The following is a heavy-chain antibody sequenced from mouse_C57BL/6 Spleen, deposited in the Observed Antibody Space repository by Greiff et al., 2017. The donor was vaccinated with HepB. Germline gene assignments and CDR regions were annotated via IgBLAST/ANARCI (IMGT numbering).Heavy chain of an antibody. CDR1: GYTFTSYW. CDR2: IYPGSGST. V-gene: IGHV1-55*01. J-gene: IGHJ1*03. Sequence: VQLQQPGAELVKPGASVKMSCKASGYTFTSYWITWVKQRPGQGLEWIGDIYPGSGSTNYNEKFKSKATLTVDTSSSTAYMQLSSLTSEDSAVYYCAIEGDYYGSSYWYFDVWGTGTTVTVSS. D-gene: IGHD1-1*01. CDR3: AIEGDYYGSSYWYFDV.